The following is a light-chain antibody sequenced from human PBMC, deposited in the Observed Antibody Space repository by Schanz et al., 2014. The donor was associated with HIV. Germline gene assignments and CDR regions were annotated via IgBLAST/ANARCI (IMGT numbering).Light chain of an antibody. CDR1: SGHRTYA. CDR2: LNSDGSH. Sequence: QPVLTQSPSASASLGASVKLTCTLDSGHRTYAIAWHQQQPEKGPRYLMNLNSDGSHSKGDGIPDRFSGSSSGAERYLTISSLQSEDEADYYCQTWGTGDVVFGGGTKLTVL. V-gene: IGLV4-69*02. CDR3: QTWGTGDVV. J-gene: IGLJ2*01.